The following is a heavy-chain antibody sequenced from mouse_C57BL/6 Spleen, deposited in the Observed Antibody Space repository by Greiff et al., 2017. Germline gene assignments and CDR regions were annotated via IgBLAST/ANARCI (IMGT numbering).Heavy chain of an antibody. CDR2: LYPGDGDT. CDR3: ARYGNYGGYYFDY. D-gene: IGHD2-1*01. V-gene: IGHV1-80*01. CDR1: GYAFSSYW. J-gene: IGHJ2*01. Sequence: QVQLQQSGAELVKPGASVKISCKASGYAFSSYWMNWVKQRPGKGLEWIGQLYPGDGDTNYNGKFKGKVTLTADKSYSTAYMQLSSLASEDSAVYFCARYGNYGGYYFDYWGQGTTLTVSS.